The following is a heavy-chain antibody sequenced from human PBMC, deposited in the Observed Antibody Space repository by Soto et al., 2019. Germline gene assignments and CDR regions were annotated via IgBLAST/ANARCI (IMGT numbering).Heavy chain of an antibody. Sequence: SVKVSCKASGCIFSSYAINWVRQAPGQGLEWMGGIIPICGTANYAQKFQGRVTMTTDKSTSTAYMELSSLRSEDTAVYYCARTTTVPTPFDYWGQGTLVTVSS. J-gene: IGHJ4*02. D-gene: IGHD4-17*01. V-gene: IGHV1-69*05. CDR1: GCIFSSYA. CDR2: IIPICGTA. CDR3: ARTTTVPTPFDY.